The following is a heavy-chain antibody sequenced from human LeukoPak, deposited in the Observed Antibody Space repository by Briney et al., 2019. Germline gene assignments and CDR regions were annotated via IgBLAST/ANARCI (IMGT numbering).Heavy chain of an antibody. V-gene: IGHV3-48*03. CDR2: ISSSGSTI. Sequence: GGSLRLSCATSGFTFSSYEMNWVRQAPGKGLEWVSYISSSGSTIYYADSVKGRFTISRDNAKNSLYLQMNSLRAEDTAVYYCAELGITMIGGVWGKGTTVTISS. CDR3: AELGITMIGGV. J-gene: IGHJ6*04. D-gene: IGHD3-10*02. CDR1: GFTFSSYE.